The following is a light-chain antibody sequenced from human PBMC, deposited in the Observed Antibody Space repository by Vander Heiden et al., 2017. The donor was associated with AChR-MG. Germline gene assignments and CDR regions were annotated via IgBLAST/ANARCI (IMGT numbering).Light chain of an antibody. CDR2: SAS. V-gene: IGKV1-8*01. Sequence: IRMTQSPSSFSASTGDRVTVTCRASQDIITYLAWYQQKPGKAPKLLIYSASTLQSGVPSRFSGSGSGTDFTLTISCLQSEDFATYYCQHYYTYSWTFGQGTKVEIK. CDR1: QDIITY. CDR3: QHYYTYSWT. J-gene: IGKJ1*01.